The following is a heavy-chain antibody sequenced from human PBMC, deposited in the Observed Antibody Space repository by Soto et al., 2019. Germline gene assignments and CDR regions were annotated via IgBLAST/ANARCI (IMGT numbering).Heavy chain of an antibody. V-gene: IGHV3-48*02. J-gene: IGHJ4*02. Sequence: WGSLRLSCAASGFTFSSYSMSCCRQSPVKGLEWVSYISSSSSAIYYADSVKGRFTISRDNAKNSLYLQMNSLRDEDTAVYYCARDISGSYSYFDYWGQGTLVTVSS. D-gene: IGHD1-26*01. CDR3: ARDISGSYSYFDY. CDR1: GFTFSSYS. CDR2: ISSSSSAI.